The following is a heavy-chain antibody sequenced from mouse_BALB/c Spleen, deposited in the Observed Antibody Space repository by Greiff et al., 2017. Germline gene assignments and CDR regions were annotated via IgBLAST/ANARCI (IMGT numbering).Heavy chain of an antibody. D-gene: IGHD2-4*01. V-gene: IGHV1-69*01. J-gene: IGHJ4*01. CDR1: GYTFTDYW. CDR2: IDTSDSYT. Sequence: QVQLQQPGAELVMPGASVKMSCKASGYTFTDYWMHWVKQRPGQGLEWIGAIDTSDSYTSYNQKFKGKATLTVDESSSTAYMQLSSLTSEDSAVYYCARGDYDDGYAMDYWGQGTSVTVSS. CDR3: ARGDYDDGYAMDY.